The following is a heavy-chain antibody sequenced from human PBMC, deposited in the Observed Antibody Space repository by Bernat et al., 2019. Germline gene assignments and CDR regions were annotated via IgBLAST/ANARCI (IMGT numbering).Heavy chain of an antibody. J-gene: IGHJ4*02. V-gene: IGHV3-74*01. CDR1: GFTFRDYW. CDR3: VRDPNRRLDY. D-gene: IGHD2-21*02. CDR2: INIDGTTT. Sequence: GGAGGGWVGAGGCLRRACAASGFTFRDYWMEWVRQAPGTGPVWVSRINIDGTTTNYADSVKGRFTMSRDNAKNTVYLQMNSLRAEETAVYYCVRDPNRRLDYWGQGTQVTVSP.